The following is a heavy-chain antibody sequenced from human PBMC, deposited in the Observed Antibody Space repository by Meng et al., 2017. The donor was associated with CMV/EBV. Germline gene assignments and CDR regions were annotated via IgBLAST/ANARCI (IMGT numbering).Heavy chain of an antibody. CDR1: GFIVSNKY. D-gene: IGHD2-8*01. CDR2: IYRGDSN. Sequence: EWDLVESRGGLVQPWGSLGLSCRASGFIVSNKYMSWCRQAPGKGLEWVCIIYRGDSNYYVDSVKGRFTVSRDNSKNTMYLQMNSLRVEDTAVYYCTGDSVSHPNLDYWGQGTLVTVSS. CDR3: TGDSVSHPNLDY. V-gene: IGHV3-66*01. J-gene: IGHJ4*02.